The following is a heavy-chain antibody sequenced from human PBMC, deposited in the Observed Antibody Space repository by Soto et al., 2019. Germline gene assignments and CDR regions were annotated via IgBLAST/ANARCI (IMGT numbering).Heavy chain of an antibody. J-gene: IGHJ1*01. D-gene: IGHD5-12*01. CDR1: GFTFSSYA. Sequence: EVQLLESGGGLVRPGGSLRLSCAASGFTFSSYAMSWVRQAPGKGLEWVSAISGSGGSTYYADSVKGRFTISRDNSKNTLYLQMNRLRAEDTAVYYCAGLYLSGFGYSGYDLSYFQHWGQGTLVTVSS. CDR3: AGLYLSGFGYSGYDLSYFQH. CDR2: ISGSGGST. V-gene: IGHV3-23*01.